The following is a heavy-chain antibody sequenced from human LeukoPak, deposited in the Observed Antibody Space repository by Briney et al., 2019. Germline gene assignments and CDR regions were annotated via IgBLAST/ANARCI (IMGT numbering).Heavy chain of an antibody. Sequence: GGSLRLSCAASGFTFSSYSMNGVRQAPGKGLEWVSSISSSSSYIYYADSVKGRFTISRDNANNSLYLQMNSLRAEDTAVYYCAREGTRGGSSHPDYWGQGTLVTVSS. V-gene: IGHV3-21*01. CDR3: AREGTRGGSSHPDY. CDR2: ISSSSSYI. D-gene: IGHD6-6*01. J-gene: IGHJ4*02. CDR1: GFTFSSYS.